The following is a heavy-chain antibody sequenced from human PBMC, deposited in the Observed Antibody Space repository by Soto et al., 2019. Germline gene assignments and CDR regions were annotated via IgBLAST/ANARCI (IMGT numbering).Heavy chain of an antibody. Sequence: QVQLQESGPSLVKPSETLSLNCSVSGGSIRNGDYYWSWIRQAPGRGLEWIGDIYSSGRTHYNPSLPSRRAISVDTSKKQFSLSLTYVTAADTAVYFCARVRRVVRHYYFDYWGRGALVTVSS. CDR2: IYSSGRT. V-gene: IGHV4-30-4*01. D-gene: IGHD2-8*01. J-gene: IGHJ4*02. CDR3: ARVRRVVRHYYFDY. CDR1: GGSIRNGDYY.